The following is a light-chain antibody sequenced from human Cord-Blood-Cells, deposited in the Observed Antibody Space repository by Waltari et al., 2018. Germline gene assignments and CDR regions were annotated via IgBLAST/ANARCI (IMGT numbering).Light chain of an antibody. CDR2: EVS. J-gene: IGLJ2*01. CDR1: SSTVGGDNY. Sequence: HSALTQPPPASGSPGQSLTIPCTGTSSTVGGDNYVSWYQQHPGKAPKPMIYEVSKRPSGVPDRFSGSKSGNTASLTVSGLQAEDEADYYCSSYAGSNNFVVFGGGTKLTVL. V-gene: IGLV2-8*01. CDR3: SSYAGSNNFVV.